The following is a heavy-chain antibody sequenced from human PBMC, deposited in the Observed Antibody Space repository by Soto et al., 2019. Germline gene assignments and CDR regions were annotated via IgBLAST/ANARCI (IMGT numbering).Heavy chain of an antibody. D-gene: IGHD5-18*01. CDR1: GFTFSHAW. CDR2: IKMKSEGETT. CDR3: TTVYGHSYGQLDH. Sequence: EVQLEESGGALVKPGESLTLSCAASGFTFSHAWLGWVRQAPGKGLEWVGRIKMKSEGETTDYGAPVKGRFIISRDDSKNPVDLQMNTLKTEDTAVYYCTTVYGHSYGQLDHWGQGTLVTVSS. V-gene: IGHV3-15*02. J-gene: IGHJ4*02.